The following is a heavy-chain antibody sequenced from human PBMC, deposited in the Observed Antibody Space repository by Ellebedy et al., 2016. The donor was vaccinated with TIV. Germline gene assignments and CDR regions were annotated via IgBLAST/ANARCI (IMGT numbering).Heavy chain of an antibody. V-gene: IGHV4-59*01. CDR2: IYYSGST. D-gene: IGHD2-21*02. CDR1: YDSISSYY. J-gene: IGHJ4*02. Sequence: MPSETLSLTCTVSYDSISSYYWSWIRQPPGKGLEWIGYIYYSGSTNYNPSLKSRVTIELDTSKNQLSLKMSSVTAADTAVYYCAREEVDCGGDCYSDWGQGTLVTVSS. CDR3: AREEVDCGGDCYSD.